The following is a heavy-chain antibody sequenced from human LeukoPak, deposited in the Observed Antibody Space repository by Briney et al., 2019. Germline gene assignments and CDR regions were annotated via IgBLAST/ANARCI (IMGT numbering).Heavy chain of an antibody. Sequence: GGSLRLSCAASGFTFSSYAMSWVRQAPGKGLEWVSAISGSGGSTYYADSVKGRFTISRDNSKNTLYLQMNSLRAEDTAVYYCAKDLSTVTTSTSDYYGMDVWGQGTTVTVSS. CDR2: ISGSGGST. D-gene: IGHD4-17*01. J-gene: IGHJ6*02. CDR3: AKDLSTVTTSTSDYYGMDV. CDR1: GFTFSSYA. V-gene: IGHV3-23*01.